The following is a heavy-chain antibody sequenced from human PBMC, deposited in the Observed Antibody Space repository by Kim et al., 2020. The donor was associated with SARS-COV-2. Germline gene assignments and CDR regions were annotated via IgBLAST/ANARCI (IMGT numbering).Heavy chain of an antibody. CDR2: ITAYNGNT. D-gene: IGHD2-15*01. J-gene: IGHJ5*02. CDR1: GYTFNNYG. V-gene: IGHV1-18*01. CDR3: ARDGYCSAGSCLRGSGWFDP. Sequence: ASVKVSCKSSGYTFNNYGISWMRQAPGQGLEWMGWITAYNGNTNYPQNFQGRVTVTIDTSTSTAYMELRSLRSDDTAVYYCARDGYCSAGSCLRGSGWFDPWGQGTLVTVSS.